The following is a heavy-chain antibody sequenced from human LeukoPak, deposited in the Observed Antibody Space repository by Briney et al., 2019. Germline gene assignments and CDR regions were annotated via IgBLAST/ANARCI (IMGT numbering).Heavy chain of an antibody. Sequence: SSVKVSCKASGGTFSSYAISWVRQAAGQGVDWMGRIIPILGIANYAQKFQGRVTITADKSTSTAYMELSSLRSEDTAVYYCARDRPGYSYAHYGMDVWGQGTTVTVSS. J-gene: IGHJ6*02. CDR1: GGTFSSYA. CDR3: ARDRPGYSYAHYGMDV. CDR2: IIPILGIA. V-gene: IGHV1-69*04. D-gene: IGHD5-18*01.